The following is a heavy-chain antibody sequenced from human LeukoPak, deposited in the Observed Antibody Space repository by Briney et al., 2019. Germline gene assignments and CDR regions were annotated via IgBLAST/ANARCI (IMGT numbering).Heavy chain of an antibody. V-gene: IGHV4-59*01. J-gene: IGHJ4*02. CDR3: ARGLLVGNTGYYFDF. CDR2: IYYTGDT. D-gene: IGHD1-26*01. CDR1: GDSISTYY. Sequence: PSETLSLTCTVSGDSISTYYWNWIRQPPGKGLEWVGYIYYTGDTNSRPSLKSRLTLSLDTSKRQFSLKLSSVIAADTAVYFCARGLLVGNTGYYFDFWGQGTPVTVSS.